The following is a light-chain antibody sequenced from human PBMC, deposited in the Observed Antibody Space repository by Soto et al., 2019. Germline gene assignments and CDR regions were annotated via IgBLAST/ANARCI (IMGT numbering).Light chain of an antibody. CDR1: SSDVGGYNY. V-gene: IGLV2-14*01. CDR2: KVS. Sequence: QAVVTQPASVSGSPGQSITISCTGSSSDVGGYNYVSWYQQYPGRVPKLLIYKVSNRPSGISNRFSGSKSGNTASLTISGLQSEDDADYFCTSPTPGSLYVFGSGTKLTVL. J-gene: IGLJ1*01. CDR3: TSPTPGSLYV.